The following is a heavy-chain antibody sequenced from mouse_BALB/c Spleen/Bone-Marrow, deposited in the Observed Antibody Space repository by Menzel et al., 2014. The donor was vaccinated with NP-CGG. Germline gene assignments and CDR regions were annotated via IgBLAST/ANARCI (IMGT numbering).Heavy chain of an antibody. Sequence: QVQLKESGAELAKPGASVKMSCKASGYTFTSYWMHWVKQRPGQGLEWIGYINPSTGYTEYNQKFKDKATSTADKSSSTAYMQLSSLTSEDSAVYYCAREGDYDGFAYWGQGTLVTVSA. CDR2: INPSTGYT. CDR3: AREGDYDGFAY. J-gene: IGHJ3*01. CDR1: GYTFTSYW. V-gene: IGHV1-7*01. D-gene: IGHD2-4*01.